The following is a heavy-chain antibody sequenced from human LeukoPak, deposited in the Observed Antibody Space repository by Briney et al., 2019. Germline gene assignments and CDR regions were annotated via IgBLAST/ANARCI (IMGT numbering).Heavy chain of an antibody. CDR2: INNDGTDT. J-gene: IGHJ3*01. D-gene: IGHD5-12*01. Sequence: PGGSLRLSCAASGFTFRSFWIHWVRQAPGKGLVWVGRINNDGTDTIYADSVKGRFTVSRDNAKNTLYLQMNSLRVEDTAVYFCARGGFSHVFDVWGQGTVVTVSS. V-gene: IGHV3-74*01. CDR1: GFTFRSFW. CDR3: ARGGFSHVFDV.